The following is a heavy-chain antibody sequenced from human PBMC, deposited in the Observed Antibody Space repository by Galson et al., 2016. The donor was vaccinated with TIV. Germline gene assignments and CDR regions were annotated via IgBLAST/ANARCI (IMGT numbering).Heavy chain of an antibody. CDR1: GFSFNEYE. J-gene: IGHJ4*02. Sequence: SLRLSCAASGFSFNEYEMSWVRQAPGKGLEWVSALSGGATNTYYSNSVKGRFTISRDNSQNKVFLEMDSLRVDDTAVYYCAKDRGYFEGFDHWGPGTLVPVSS. D-gene: IGHD6-25*01. V-gene: IGHV3-23*01. CDR2: LSGGATNT. CDR3: AKDRGYFEGFDH.